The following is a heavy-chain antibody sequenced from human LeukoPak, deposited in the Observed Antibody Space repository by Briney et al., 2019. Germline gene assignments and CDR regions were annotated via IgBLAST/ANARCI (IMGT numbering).Heavy chain of an antibody. CDR2: IYYSGST. V-gene: IGHV4-39*07. CDR3: ARDRITMVRGVTWFDP. J-gene: IGHJ3*01. D-gene: IGHD3-10*01. Sequence: SETLSLTCTVSGGSISSSSYYWGWIRQPPGKGLEWIGSIYYSGSTYYNPSLKSRVTISVDTSKNQFSLKLSSVTAADTAVYYCARDRITMVRGVTWFDPWGQGTMVTVSS. CDR1: GGSISSSSYY.